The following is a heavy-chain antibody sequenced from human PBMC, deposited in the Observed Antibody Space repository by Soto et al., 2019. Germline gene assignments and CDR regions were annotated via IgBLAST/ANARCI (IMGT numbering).Heavy chain of an antibody. D-gene: IGHD3-16*02. J-gene: IGHJ6*02. CDR1: GFTFDDYA. Sequence: PGGSLRLSCAASGFTFDDYAMHWVRQAPGKGLEGVSGISWNSGSIGYADSVKGRFTISRDNAKNSLYLQMNSLRAEDTALYYCAKDIIRGRYYYGMDVWGQGTTVTVSS. CDR2: ISWNSGSI. CDR3: AKDIIRGRYYYGMDV. V-gene: IGHV3-9*01.